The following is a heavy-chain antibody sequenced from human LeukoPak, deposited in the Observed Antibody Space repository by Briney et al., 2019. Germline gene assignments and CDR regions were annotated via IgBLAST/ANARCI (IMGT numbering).Heavy chain of an antibody. J-gene: IGHJ4*02. D-gene: IGHD3-22*01. CDR1: GYTFISYD. Sequence: ASVKVSCKASGYTFISYDINWVRQATGQGLEWMGWMNPNSGITGYAQKFQGRVRMARNTSISTAYMELSSLKSEDTAVYYCARGLYYYDSNGRTPYDYWGQGTLVTVSS. V-gene: IGHV1-8*01. CDR3: ARGLYYYDSNGRTPYDY. CDR2: MNPNSGIT.